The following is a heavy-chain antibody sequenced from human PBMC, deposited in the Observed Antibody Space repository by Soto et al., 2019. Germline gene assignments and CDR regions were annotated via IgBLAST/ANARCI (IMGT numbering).Heavy chain of an antibody. CDR3: ARDRMKLIAAGDALDI. Sequence: QVQLVQSGAEVKKPGTSVRVSCKASGYSFVAYYVHWVRQAPGQGLEWMGWINPNSGGSDSAQKFQGRVTMTNDRSTGTGYMELRGLKADDTAVYYWARDRMKLIAAGDALDIWGQGTAVTVSS. CDR1: GYSFVAYY. CDR2: INPNSGGS. V-gene: IGHV1-2*02. J-gene: IGHJ3*02. D-gene: IGHD6-25*01.